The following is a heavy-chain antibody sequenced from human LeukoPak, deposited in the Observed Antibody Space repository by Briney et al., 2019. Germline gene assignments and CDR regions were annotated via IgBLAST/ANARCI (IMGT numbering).Heavy chain of an antibody. Sequence: PSQTLSLTCTVSGGSISSGGYYWSWIRQHPGKGLEWIGYIYYSGSTYYNPSLKSRVTISVDTSKNQFSLKLSSVTAADTAVYYCARGKAYCGGDCYSHDAFDIWGQGTMVTVSS. CDR2: IYYSGST. V-gene: IGHV4-31*03. D-gene: IGHD2-21*02. CDR3: ARGKAYCGGDCYSHDAFDI. CDR1: GGSISSGGYY. J-gene: IGHJ3*02.